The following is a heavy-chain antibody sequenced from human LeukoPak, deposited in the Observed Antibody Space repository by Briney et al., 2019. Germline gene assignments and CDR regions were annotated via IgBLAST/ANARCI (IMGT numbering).Heavy chain of an antibody. CDR3: AREHTYYDYVWGSYRPGGAFDI. J-gene: IGHJ3*02. D-gene: IGHD3-16*02. CDR2: IYHSGST. CDR1: GYSISSGYY. V-gene: IGHV4-38-2*02. Sequence: SETLSLTCTVSGYSISSGYYWGWIRQPPGQGLEWIGSIYHSGSTYYNPSLKSRVTISVDTSKNQFSLKLSSVTAADTAVYYCAREHTYYDYVWGSYRPGGAFDIWGQGTMVTVSS.